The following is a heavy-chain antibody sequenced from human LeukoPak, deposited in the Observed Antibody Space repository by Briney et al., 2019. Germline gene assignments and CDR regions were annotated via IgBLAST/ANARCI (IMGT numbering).Heavy chain of an antibody. CDR2: IYHSGST. J-gene: IGHJ6*04. V-gene: IGHV4-4*02. Sequence: PSGTLSLTCAVSGGSISSSNWWSWVRQPPGKGLGWIGEIYHSGSTNYNPSLKSRVTISVDKSKNRFSLKLSSVTAADTAVYYCAGPSYCSGGSCYPGAYGMDVWGKGTTVTVSS. D-gene: IGHD2-15*01. CDR3: AGPSYCSGGSCYPGAYGMDV. CDR1: GGSISSSNW.